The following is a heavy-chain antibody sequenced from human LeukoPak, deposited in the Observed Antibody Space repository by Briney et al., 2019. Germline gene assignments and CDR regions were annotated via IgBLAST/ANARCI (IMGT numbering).Heavy chain of an antibody. CDR1: GFTFSSYS. D-gene: IGHD6-13*01. CDR3: ARKSYSSSSYDFDY. V-gene: IGHV3-21*01. Sequence: GGSLRLSCAASGFTFSSYSMNWVRQAPGKGLEWVSSISSGSSYIYYADSVKGRFTISRDNAKSSMYLQLNSLRAEDTAVYFCARKSYSSSSYDFDYWGQGTLVTVSS. CDR2: ISSGSSYI. J-gene: IGHJ4*02.